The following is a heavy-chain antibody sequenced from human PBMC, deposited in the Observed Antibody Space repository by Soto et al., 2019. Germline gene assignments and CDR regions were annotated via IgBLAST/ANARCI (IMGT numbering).Heavy chain of an antibody. J-gene: IGHJ4*02. CDR2: INHSGSS. V-gene: IGHV4-34*01. CDR3: ARETYYYDSSGYSAYFDY. CDR1: GGSFSGYF. D-gene: IGHD3-22*01. Sequence: PSETLSLTCAVHGGSFSGYFWTWIRQPPGKGLERIGEINHSGSSNYGPSLKSRVTFSIDTSKNQFSLKLSSVTAADTAVYYCARETYYYDSSGYSAYFDYWGQGTLVTVSS.